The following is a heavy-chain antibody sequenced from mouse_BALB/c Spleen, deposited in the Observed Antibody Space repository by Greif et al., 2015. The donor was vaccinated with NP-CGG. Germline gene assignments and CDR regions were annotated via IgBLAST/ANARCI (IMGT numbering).Heavy chain of an antibody. Sequence: VQLKQSGPGLVKPSQSLSLTCTVTGYSITSDYAWNLIRQFPVNKLEWMGYISYSGSTSYNPSLKSRISITRDTSKNQFFLQLNSVTTEDTATYYCARDRSFAYWGQGTLVTVSA. V-gene: IGHV3-2*02. CDR1: GYSITSDYA. D-gene: IGHD2-14*01. CDR2: ISYSGST. J-gene: IGHJ3*01. CDR3: ARDRSFAY.